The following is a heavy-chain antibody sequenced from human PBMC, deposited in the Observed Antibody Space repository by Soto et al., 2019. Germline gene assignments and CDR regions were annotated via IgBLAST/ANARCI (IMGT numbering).Heavy chain of an antibody. CDR2: YDLEKGET. CDR1: GYSLTELS. V-gene: IGHV1-24*01. D-gene: IGHD6-19*01. CDR3: AKKEGPTGWSSFDY. J-gene: IGHJ4*02. Sequence: ASVKVSCKVSGYSLTELSIHWVRQAPGEGLEWMGGYDLEKGETIYAQKFQGRVTMTEDSPADTPYMQLRSLRSEDTAVYYCAKKEGPTGWSSFDYWGQGTLVTVSS.